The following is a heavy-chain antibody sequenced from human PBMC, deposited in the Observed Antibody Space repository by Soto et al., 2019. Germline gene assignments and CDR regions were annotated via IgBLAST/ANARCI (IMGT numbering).Heavy chain of an antibody. J-gene: IGHJ6*02. D-gene: IGHD6-19*01. CDR3: ATGAGTDYYYYGMDV. Sequence: SETLSLTCAVSGFSISSRYYWGWIRQPPGKGLEWIGSIYHSGSTYYNPSLKSRVTISIDTSKNQFSLKLNSVTAADTAVYYCATGAGTDYYYYGMDVWGQGTTVTVSS. V-gene: IGHV4-38-2*01. CDR1: GFSISSRYY. CDR2: IYHSGST.